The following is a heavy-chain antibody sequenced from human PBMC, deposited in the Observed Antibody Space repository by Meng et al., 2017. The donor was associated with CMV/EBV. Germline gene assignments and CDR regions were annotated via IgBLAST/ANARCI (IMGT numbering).Heavy chain of an antibody. D-gene: IGHD4-11*01. V-gene: IGHV3-21*01. Sequence: GESLKISCAASGFTFSSYSMNWVRQAPGKGLEWVSSISSSSSYIYYADSVKGRFTISRDNAKNSLYLQMNSLRAEDTAVYYCARELTTETTNYFDYWGQGTLVTVSS. CDR1: GFTFSSYS. CDR3: ARELTTETTNYFDY. CDR2: ISSSSSYI. J-gene: IGHJ4*02.